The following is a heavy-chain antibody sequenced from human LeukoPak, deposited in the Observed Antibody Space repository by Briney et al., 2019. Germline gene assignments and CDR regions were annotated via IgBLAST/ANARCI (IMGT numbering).Heavy chain of an antibody. D-gene: IGHD5-18*01. J-gene: IGHJ4*02. CDR3: ARQTAKNVDTARFDS. Sequence: IYYSGTTNYSPSLNSRVNISLDTAKNQFSLRLSSVTAADTAVYYCARQTAKNVDTARFDSWGQGTLVTVSS. V-gene: IGHV4-59*08. CDR2: IYYSGTT.